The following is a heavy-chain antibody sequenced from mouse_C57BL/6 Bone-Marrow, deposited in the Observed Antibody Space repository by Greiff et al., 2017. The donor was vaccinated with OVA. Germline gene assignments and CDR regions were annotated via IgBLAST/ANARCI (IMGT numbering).Heavy chain of an antibody. V-gene: IGHV1-15*01. CDR2: IDPETGGT. J-gene: IGHJ3*01. CDR1: GYTFTDYE. CDR3: TRQGYYDWFAY. Sequence: QVQLQQSGAELVRPGASVTLSCTASGYTFTDYEMHWVKQTPVHGLEWIGAIDPETGGTDYNQKFKGKAILTADKSSSTAYMELRSLTSEDSAVYYCTRQGYYDWFAYWGQGTLVTVSA. D-gene: IGHD2-3*01.